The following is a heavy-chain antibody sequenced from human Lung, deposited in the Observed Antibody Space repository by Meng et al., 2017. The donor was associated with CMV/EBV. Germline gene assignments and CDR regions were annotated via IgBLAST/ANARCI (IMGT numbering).Heavy chain of an antibody. D-gene: IGHD3-3*01. CDR3: ARGDRIGRRGYFTGYYYHAMDV. V-gene: IGHV4-34*01. CDR1: GASFTGYNY. Sequence: SXTXSLXCSVYGASFTGYNYWPWIRQPPGKGLEWIGEIIHSGGTNYNPSLKSRVTISLDKSKKQLFLKLSSVTAADTATYYCARGDRIGRRGYFTGYYYHAMDVXGQGXTVTVSS. CDR2: IIHSGGT. J-gene: IGHJ6*02.